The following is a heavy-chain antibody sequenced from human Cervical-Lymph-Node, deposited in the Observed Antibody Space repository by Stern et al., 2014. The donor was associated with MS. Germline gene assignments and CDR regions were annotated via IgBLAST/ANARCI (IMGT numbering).Heavy chain of an antibody. CDR1: GGTFNNFA. CDR3: VRGLSGYDYWYFDL. J-gene: IGHJ2*01. D-gene: IGHD5-12*01. V-gene: IGHV1-69*06. Sequence: QVQLVQSGAEVKKPGSSVTVSCKASGGTFNNFAISWVRQVPGQGYEWMAGIMPTFASTNFAHKFRHRVTITADKSSNTVYMELSSLTSDDTAMYYCVRGLSGYDYWYFDLWGRGTLITVSS. CDR2: IMPTFAST.